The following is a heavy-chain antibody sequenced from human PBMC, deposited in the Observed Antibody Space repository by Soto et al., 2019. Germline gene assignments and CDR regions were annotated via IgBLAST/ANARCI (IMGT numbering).Heavy chain of an antibody. V-gene: IGHV3-23*01. CDR1: GGTFINPW. Sequence: GGSLRLSRVATGGTFINPWMSWVRQAPGKGLEWVSAISYGGGTTYYADSVKGRFTISRDNSKNTLYLQMNSLRAEDTAVYYCAKNPGYYYDSTGYHFDYWGQGTLVTVSS. CDR2: ISYGGGTT. D-gene: IGHD3-22*01. J-gene: IGHJ4*02. CDR3: AKNPGYYYDSTGYHFDY.